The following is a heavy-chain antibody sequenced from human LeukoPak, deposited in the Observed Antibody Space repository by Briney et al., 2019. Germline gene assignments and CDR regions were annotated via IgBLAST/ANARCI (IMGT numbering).Heavy chain of an antibody. CDR2: ISGSGGYT. CDR1: GFSFSTSS. D-gene: IGHD5-18*01. CDR3: AKLSAYSYGDKGD. J-gene: IGHJ4*02. Sequence: GGSLRLSCAASGFSFSTSSMSWVRQTPGKGLEWVSAISGSGGYTYYADSVKGRFTISRDNSKNTLYLQMNSLRAEDTAVYYCAKLSAYSYGDKGDWGQGTLVTVSS. V-gene: IGHV3-23*01.